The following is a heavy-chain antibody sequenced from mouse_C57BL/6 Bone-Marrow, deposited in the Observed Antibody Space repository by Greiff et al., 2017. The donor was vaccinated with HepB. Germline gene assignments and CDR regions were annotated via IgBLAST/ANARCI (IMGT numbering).Heavy chain of an antibody. CDR1: GYTFPSYW. CDR2: IHPHSGST. J-gene: IGHJ4*01. D-gene: IGHD1-1*01. CDR3: ARPLYDYGSSYYAMDY. Sequence: QVQLKQPGAELVKPGASVKLSCKASGYTFPSYWMHWVKPRPGQGLEWIGMIHPHSGSTNYTEKFKSKATLTVDKSSSTAYMQLSSLTSEDSAVYYCARPLYDYGSSYYAMDYWGQGTSVTVSS. V-gene: IGHV1-64*01.